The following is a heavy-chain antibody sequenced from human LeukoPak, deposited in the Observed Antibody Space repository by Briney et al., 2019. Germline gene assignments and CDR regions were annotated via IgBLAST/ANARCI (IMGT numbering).Heavy chain of an antibody. CDR2: IYHSGST. CDR1: GGSISSGGYY. J-gene: IGHJ3*02. V-gene: IGHV4-30-2*01. D-gene: IGHD3-10*01. CDR3: ARDRYYYGSGDAFDI. Sequence: PSETLSLTCTVSGGSISSGGYYWSWIRQPPGKGLEWIGYIYHSGSTYYNPSLKSRVTISVDRSKNQFSLKLSSVTAADTAVYYCARDRYYYGSGDAFDIWGQGTMVTVSS.